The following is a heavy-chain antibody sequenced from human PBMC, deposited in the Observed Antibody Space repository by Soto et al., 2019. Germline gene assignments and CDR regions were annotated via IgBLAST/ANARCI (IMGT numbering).Heavy chain of an antibody. D-gene: IGHD1-26*01. CDR3: ERRATIVCMVNDY. V-gene: IGHV4-34*01. Sequence: QVQLQQWGTGLLKHSETLSLTCGVYGGSFSGYYWGWIRQSPGKGLEWIGEINHRGGTNYNPSFESRVSTSVDTSNSQFSLSLTAVPAADTAVNYSERRATIVCMVNDY. CDR2: INHRGGT. CDR1: GGSFSGYY. J-gene: IGHJ4*01.